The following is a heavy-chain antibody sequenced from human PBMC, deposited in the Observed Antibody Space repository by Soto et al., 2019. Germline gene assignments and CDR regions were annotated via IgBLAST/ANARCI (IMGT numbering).Heavy chain of an antibody. V-gene: IGHV5-51*01. CDR2: IYPGDSDT. D-gene: IGHD6-19*01. CDR3: ARSRGANSSGREYYYYMDV. J-gene: IGHJ6*03. CDR1: GYSFTSYW. Sequence: GESLKISCKGSGYSFTSYWIGWVRQMPGKGLEWMGIIYPGDSDTRYSPSFQGQVTTSADKSISTAYLQWSSLKASDTAMYYCARSRGANSSGREYYYYMDVWGKGTTVTVSS.